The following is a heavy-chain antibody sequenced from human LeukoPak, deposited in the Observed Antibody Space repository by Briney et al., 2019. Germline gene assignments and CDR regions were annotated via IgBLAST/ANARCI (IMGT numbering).Heavy chain of an antibody. D-gene: IGHD3-22*01. V-gene: IGHV3-11*04. CDR2: ISSSGSTI. J-gene: IGHJ4*02. CDR1: GFTFSDYY. CDR3: ARDIDEGSGYYDY. Sequence: GGSLRLSCAASGFTFSDYYMSWIRQAPGKGLEWVSYISSSGSTIYYADSVKGRFTISRDNTKNSLYLQMNSLSPEDTAVYYCARDIDEGSGYYDYWGQGTLVTVSS.